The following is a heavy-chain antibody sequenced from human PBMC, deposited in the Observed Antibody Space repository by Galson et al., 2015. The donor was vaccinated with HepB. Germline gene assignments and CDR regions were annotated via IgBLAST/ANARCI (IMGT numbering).Heavy chain of an antibody. Sequence: SLRLSCAASGFTFSSYAMSWVRQAPGKGLEWVSAISGSGGSTYYADSVKGRFTISRDNSKNTLYLQMNSLRAEDTAVYYCAKDTYYYDSSGYPPPAYWGQGTLVTVSS. V-gene: IGHV3-23*01. D-gene: IGHD3-22*01. CDR1: GFTFSSYA. CDR3: AKDTYYYDSSGYPPPAY. CDR2: ISGSGGST. J-gene: IGHJ4*02.